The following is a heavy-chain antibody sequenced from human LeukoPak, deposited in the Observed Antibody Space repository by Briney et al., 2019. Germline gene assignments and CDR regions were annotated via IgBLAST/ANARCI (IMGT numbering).Heavy chain of an antibody. D-gene: IGHD6-6*01. Sequence: PSETLSLTCTVSGGSISSSSYYWGWIRQPPGKGLEWIGSIYYSGSTYYNPSLKSRVTISVDTSKNQFSLKLSSVTAADTAVYYCARHYSTCCPGSSGFDYWGQGTLVTVSS. V-gene: IGHV4-39*01. CDR1: GGSISSSSYY. J-gene: IGHJ4*02. CDR2: IYYSGST. CDR3: ARHYSTCCPGSSGFDY.